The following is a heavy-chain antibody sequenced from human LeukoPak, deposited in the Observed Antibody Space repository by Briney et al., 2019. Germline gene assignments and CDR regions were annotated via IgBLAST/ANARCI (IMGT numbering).Heavy chain of an antibody. CDR2: IHYSGST. D-gene: IGHD5-24*01. Sequence: SETLSLTCTVSGGSISTYYWSWIRQPPGKGLEWIAYIHYSGSTNYNPSLKSRVTISVDTSKNQFSLKLSSVTAADTAVYYCARDQGGYNYDYWGQGTLVTVSS. CDR1: GGSISTYY. V-gene: IGHV4-59*01. J-gene: IGHJ4*02. CDR3: ARDQGGYNYDY.